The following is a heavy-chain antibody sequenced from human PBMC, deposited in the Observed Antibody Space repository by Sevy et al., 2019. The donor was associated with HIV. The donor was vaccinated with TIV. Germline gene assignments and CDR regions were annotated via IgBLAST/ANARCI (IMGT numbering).Heavy chain of an antibody. V-gene: IGHV1-8*01. Sequence: ASVKVSCKASGYTFTSYDINWVRQATGQGLEWMGWMNPNSGNTGYAQKFQGRVTMTRNTSISTAYMELSSLRSEDTAVYYCATDLWFYYGDFRGFWGQGTLVTVSS. CDR3: ATDLWFYYGDFRGF. D-gene: IGHD4-17*01. CDR2: MNPNSGNT. J-gene: IGHJ4*02. CDR1: GYTFTSYD.